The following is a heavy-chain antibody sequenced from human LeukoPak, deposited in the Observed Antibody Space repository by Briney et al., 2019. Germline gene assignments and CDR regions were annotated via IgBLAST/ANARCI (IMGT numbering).Heavy chain of an antibody. V-gene: IGHV4-59*08. Sequence: PSETLSLTCTVPGGSISSYYWSWLRQSPPKGVARVESIYYRERTNSTPSLKSRVTIPVDTSTNQFSLKLTSVTAADTAVYYCARPSTLGATEPYDYWGQGTLVTVSS. J-gene: IGHJ4*02. CDR1: GGSISSYY. CDR3: ARPSTLGATEPYDY. CDR2: IYYRERT. D-gene: IGHD1-26*01.